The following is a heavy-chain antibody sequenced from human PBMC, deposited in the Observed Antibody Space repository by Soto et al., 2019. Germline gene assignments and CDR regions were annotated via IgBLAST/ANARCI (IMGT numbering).Heavy chain of an antibody. CDR2: INPDSGAT. D-gene: IGHD2-8*02. J-gene: IGHJ4*02. V-gene: IGHV1-2*02. Sequence: SXKVSYMASGYSXSGYYIHWVRQAPGQGLEWMGWINPDSGATNYAQNFQGRVTLTSYTSISTASIDLTSLTSDDTAVYYCARGDYGTGGYPFPYFDYWGQGTLGTVSS. CDR1: GYSXSGYY. CDR3: ARGDYGTGGYPFPYFDY.